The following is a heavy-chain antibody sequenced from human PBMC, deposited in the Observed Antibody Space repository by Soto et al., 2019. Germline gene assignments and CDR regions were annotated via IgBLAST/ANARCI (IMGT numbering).Heavy chain of an antibody. D-gene: IGHD2-21*02. J-gene: IGHJ4*02. CDR2: IVASGGRT. V-gene: IGHV3-23*01. CDR3: VKDLVVLSAIFDS. CDR1: GFTFGNYA. Sequence: GGSLRLSCAASGFTFGNYAMGWVRQAPGKGLEWVSGIVASGGRTFYADSAKGRFTISRDNSRSTLYLQMNSLRADDTAVYYCVKDLVVLSAIFDSWGRGPLVTVSS.